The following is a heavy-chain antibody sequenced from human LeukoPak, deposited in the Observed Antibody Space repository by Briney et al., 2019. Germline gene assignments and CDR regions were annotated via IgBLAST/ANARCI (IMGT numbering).Heavy chain of an antibody. Sequence: GESLKISCKGSGYSFTNYWIGWVRQMPGKGLEWMGTIYPSDSDTRYSPSFQGQVTISADKSISTAYLQWSSLKASDTAMYYCARRSPYSGSYWYFDLWGRGTLVTVSS. CDR2: IYPSDSDT. CDR3: ARRSPYSGSYWYFDL. D-gene: IGHD1-26*01. CDR1: GYSFTNYW. V-gene: IGHV5-51*01. J-gene: IGHJ2*01.